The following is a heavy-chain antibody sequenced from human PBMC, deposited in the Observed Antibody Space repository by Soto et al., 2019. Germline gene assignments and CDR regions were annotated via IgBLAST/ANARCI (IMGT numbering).Heavy chain of an antibody. CDR1: GFTFSNAW. CDR2: IKSKTDGGTT. CDR3: TTDRWEILLGFDY. D-gene: IGHD1-26*01. Sequence: EVQLVESGGGLVKPGGSLRLSCAASGFTFSNAWMSWVRQAPGKELEWVGRIKSKTDGGTTDYAAPVKGRFTISRDDSKNTLYLRMNSLKTDDRAVYYGTTDRWEILLGFDYWGQGTLVTVSS. V-gene: IGHV3-15*01. J-gene: IGHJ4*02.